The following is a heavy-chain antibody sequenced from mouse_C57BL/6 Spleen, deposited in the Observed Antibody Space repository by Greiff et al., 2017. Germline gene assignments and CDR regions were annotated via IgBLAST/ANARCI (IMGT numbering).Heavy chain of an antibody. V-gene: IGHV5-16*01. D-gene: IGHD2-5*01. J-gene: IGHJ4*01. Sequence: EVKLVESEGGLVQPGSSMKLSCTASGFTFSDYYMAWVRQVPEKGLEWVANINYDGSSTYYLDSLKSRFIISRDNAKNILYLQMSSLKSEDTATYYCAREAYYSNYYAMDYWGQGTSVTVSS. CDR1: GFTFSDYY. CDR2: INYDGSST. CDR3: AREAYYSNYYAMDY.